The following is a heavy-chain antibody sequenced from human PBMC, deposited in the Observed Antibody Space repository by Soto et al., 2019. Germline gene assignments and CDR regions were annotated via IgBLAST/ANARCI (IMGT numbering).Heavy chain of an antibody. CDR1: GFTFSSYA. V-gene: IGHV3-30-3*01. CDR3: ARDGTAVQYYDFWSGYYLGDNWFDP. Sequence: PGGSLRLSCAASGFTFSSYAMHWVGQAPGKGLEWVAVISYDGSNKYYADSVKGRFTISRDNSKNTLYLQMNSLRAEDTAVYYCARDGTAVQYYDFWSGYYLGDNWFDPWGQGT. D-gene: IGHD3-3*01. CDR2: ISYDGSNK. J-gene: IGHJ5*02.